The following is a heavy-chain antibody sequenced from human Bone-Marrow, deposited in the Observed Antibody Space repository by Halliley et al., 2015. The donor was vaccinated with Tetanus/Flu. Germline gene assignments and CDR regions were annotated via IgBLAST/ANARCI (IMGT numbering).Heavy chain of an antibody. CDR2: IYNSGSP. Sequence: IGYIYNSGSPYYTPALKRRVTMSLDTSKNQFSLNLSSVTAADTAIYYCAGGDCGGACLPFDSWGQGTLVTVSS. CDR3: AGGDCGGACLPFDS. J-gene: IGHJ4*02. D-gene: IGHD2-21*02. V-gene: IGHV4-31*02.